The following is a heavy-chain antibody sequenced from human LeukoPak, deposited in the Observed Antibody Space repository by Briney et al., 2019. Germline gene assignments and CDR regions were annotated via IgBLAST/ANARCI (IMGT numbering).Heavy chain of an antibody. J-gene: IGHJ4*02. D-gene: IGHD4-23*01. Sequence: GGALRLSCAASGFTFSTYAMSWVRQAPGKGLECVSAIRGSSGTDTYYADPVKGRFTISRDNSKNMVYLQMNSLRVEDTAVYYCAKSLFGGNVNWGQRTLVTVSA. CDR1: GFTFSTYA. CDR2: IRGSSGTDT. CDR3: AKSLFGGNVN. V-gene: IGHV3-23*01.